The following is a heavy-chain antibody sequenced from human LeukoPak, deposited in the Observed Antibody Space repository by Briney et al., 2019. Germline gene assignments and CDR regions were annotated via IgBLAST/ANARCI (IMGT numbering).Heavy chain of an antibody. CDR2: ISGSGGST. D-gene: IGHD3-9*01. Sequence: PGGSLRLSCAASGFTFSSYAMSWVRQAPGKGLEWVSAISGSGGSTYYADSVKGRFTISRDNSKNTLYLQMNSLRAEDTAVYYCAKDVGYFDWLFPSEEAYWGQGTLVTVSS. V-gene: IGHV3-23*01. CDR3: AKDVGYFDWLFPSEEAY. J-gene: IGHJ4*02. CDR1: GFTFSSYA.